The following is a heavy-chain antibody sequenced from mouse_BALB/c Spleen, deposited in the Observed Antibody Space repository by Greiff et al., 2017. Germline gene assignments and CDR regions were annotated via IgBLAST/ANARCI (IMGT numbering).Heavy chain of an antibody. Sequence: VHVKQSGPELVKPGASVKMSCKASGYTFTSYVMHWVKQKPGQGLEWIGYINPYNDGTKYNEKFKGKATLTSDKSSSTAYMELSSLTSEDSAVYYCARSTTVVATDYWGQGTLVTVSA. V-gene: IGHV1-14*01. CDR2: INPYNDGT. CDR1: GYTFTSYV. CDR3: ARSTTVVATDY. D-gene: IGHD1-1*01. J-gene: IGHJ3*01.